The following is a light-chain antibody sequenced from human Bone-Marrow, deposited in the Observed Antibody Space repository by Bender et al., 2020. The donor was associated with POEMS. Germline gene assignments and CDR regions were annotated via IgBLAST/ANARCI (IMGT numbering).Light chain of an antibody. Sequence: QSALTQPASVSGSPGQSITISCTGTSSDVGSYNLVSWYQQHPGKAPKLMIYEVSNRPSGVSNRFSGSKSGNTASLTVSGLQDEDEADYYCSSYAGSDNFVFGTGTQVTVL. CDR3: SSYAGSDNFV. V-gene: IGLV2-14*02. CDR1: SSDVGSYNL. CDR2: EVS. J-gene: IGLJ1*01.